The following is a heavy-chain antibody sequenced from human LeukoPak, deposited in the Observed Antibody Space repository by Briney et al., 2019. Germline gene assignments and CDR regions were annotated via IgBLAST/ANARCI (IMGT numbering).Heavy chain of an antibody. V-gene: IGHV3-53*01. Sequence: GGSLRLSCAASGFTLSSNYMSWVRQAPGKGLEWVSVIYSGGSTYYADSVKGRFTISRNNSKNTLYLQMNSLRAEDTAVYYCARESVVVTRVNAFDIWGQGTMVTGSS. CDR3: ARESVVVTRVNAFDI. CDR2: IYSGGST. J-gene: IGHJ3*02. D-gene: IGHD2-21*02. CDR1: GFTLSSNY.